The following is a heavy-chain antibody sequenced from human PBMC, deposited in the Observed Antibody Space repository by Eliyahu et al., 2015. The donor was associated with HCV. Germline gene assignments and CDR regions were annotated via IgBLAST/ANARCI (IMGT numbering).Heavy chain of an antibody. Sequence: QITLEESGPTLVKPTQTLTLTCTVSGFSLSTSEVSVGWIRQPPGKALEWFALIXWDDDERYGPSLKSRLTITKDTSKNQVVLTITDVDPVDTATYYCAHRTGGSAATGTLGARGYFDYWGQGALVTVSS. J-gene: IGHJ4*02. CDR2: IXWDDDE. D-gene: IGHD6-13*01. CDR1: GFSLSTSEVS. V-gene: IGHV2-5*05. CDR3: AHRTGGSAATGTLGARGYFDY.